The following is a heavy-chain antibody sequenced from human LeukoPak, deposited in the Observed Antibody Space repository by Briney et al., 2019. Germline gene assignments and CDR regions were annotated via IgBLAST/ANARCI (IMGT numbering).Heavy chain of an antibody. CDR3: ARVRDNYYYYGMDV. CDR1: GGSLSGYY. D-gene: IGHD2-21*01. Sequence: PSETLSLTCAHSGGSLSGYYWSWVREAPGEGVEWGSSISTSGNTIYYADSVKGRFTISRDNAKNSLYLQTNSLRDEDTAVYYCARVRDNYYYYGMDVWGQGTTVTVSS. J-gene: IGHJ6*02. V-gene: IGHV3-48*03. CDR2: ISTSGNTI.